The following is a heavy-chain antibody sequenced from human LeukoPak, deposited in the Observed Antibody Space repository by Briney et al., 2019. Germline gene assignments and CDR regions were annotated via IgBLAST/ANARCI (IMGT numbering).Heavy chain of an antibody. J-gene: IGHJ4*02. CDR3: AKDSGLRRLRYYFDY. D-gene: IGHD4-17*01. V-gene: IGHV3-30*18. CDR2: ISYGGSNK. CDR1: GFTFSSYG. Sequence: PGGSLRLSCAASGFTFSSYGMHWVRQAPGKGLEWVAVISYGGSNKYYADSVKGRFTISRDNSKNTLYLQMNSLRAEDTAVYYCAKDSGLRRLRYYFDYWGQGTLVTVSS.